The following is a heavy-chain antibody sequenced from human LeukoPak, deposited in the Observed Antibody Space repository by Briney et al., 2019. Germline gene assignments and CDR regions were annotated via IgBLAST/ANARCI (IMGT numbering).Heavy chain of an antibody. Sequence: GGSLRLSCAASGFPFSSYAMSWVRQAPGSGLEWVSAISGSGGDTFYADSVKGRFTISRDNSKNTLCLQMNSLRAEDTAVYYCAKFEGYCSSSCSSKPTGWYFDYWGQGTLVTVSS. V-gene: IGHV3-23*01. D-gene: IGHD2-2*01. CDR3: AKFEGYCSSSCSSKPTGWYFDY. J-gene: IGHJ4*02. CDR2: ISGSGGDT. CDR1: GFPFSSYA.